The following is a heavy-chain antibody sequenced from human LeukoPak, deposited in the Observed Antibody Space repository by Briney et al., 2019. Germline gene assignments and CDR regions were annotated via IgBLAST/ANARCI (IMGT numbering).Heavy chain of an antibody. J-gene: IGHJ5*02. D-gene: IGHD5-18*01. CDR2: IIHIFGTT. CDR1: GGTFNNYA. Sequence: SVKVSCKTSGGTFNNYAISWVRQAPGQGLEWMGGIIHIFGTTNYAQKFQGRVTITAGGSTRTAWMELSSLRSEDTAVYYCAISSSGYTYGYVSGWFDPWGQGTQVTVSS. V-gene: IGHV1-69*13. CDR3: AISSSGYTYGYVSGWFDP.